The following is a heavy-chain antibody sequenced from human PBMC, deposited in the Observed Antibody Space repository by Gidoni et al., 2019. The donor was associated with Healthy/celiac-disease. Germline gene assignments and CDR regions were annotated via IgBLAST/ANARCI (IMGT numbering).Heavy chain of an antibody. CDR3: ARDPTGYYFDY. CDR1: GFTFSSYA. J-gene: IGHJ4*02. CDR2: ISYDGSNK. V-gene: IGHV3-30-3*01. Sequence: QVQLVESGGGVVQPGRYLRRACAASGFTFSSYAMHWVRPAPGKGLGWVAVISYDGSNKYSADSVKGRFTISRDNSKNTLYLQMNSLRAEDTAVYYCARDPTGYYFDYWGQGTLVTVSS. D-gene: IGHD4-4*01.